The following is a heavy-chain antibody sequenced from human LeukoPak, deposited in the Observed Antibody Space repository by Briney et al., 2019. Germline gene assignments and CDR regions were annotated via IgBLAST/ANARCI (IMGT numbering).Heavy chain of an antibody. V-gene: IGHV4-59*01. CDR2: ISYSGST. D-gene: IGHD1-1*01. Sequence: PSETLSLTCTVSGGSISSYYWSWIRQPPGKGLEWIGDISYSGSTNYNPSLKSRVTISVDTSKNQFSLKLSSVTAADTAVYYCARELERREDWGQGTLVTVSS. CDR1: GGSISSYY. J-gene: IGHJ4*02. CDR3: ARELERRED.